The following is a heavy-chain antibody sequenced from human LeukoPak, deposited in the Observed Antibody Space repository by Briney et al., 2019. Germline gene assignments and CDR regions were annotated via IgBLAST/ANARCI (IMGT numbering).Heavy chain of an antibody. J-gene: IGHJ5*02. CDR3: ARRSGVPMVRGVRSNWFDP. V-gene: IGHV4-39*07. Sequence: PSETLSLTCTVSGGSISSSSYYWGWIRQPPGKGLEWIGSIYYSGSTYYNPSLKSRVTISVDTSKNQFSLKLSSVTAADTAVYYCARRSGVPMVRGVRSNWFDPWGQGTLVTVSS. CDR2: IYYSGST. D-gene: IGHD3-10*01. CDR1: GGSISSSSYY.